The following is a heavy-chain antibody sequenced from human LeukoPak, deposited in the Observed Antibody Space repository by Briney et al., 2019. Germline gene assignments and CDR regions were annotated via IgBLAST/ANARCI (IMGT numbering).Heavy chain of an antibody. V-gene: IGHV3-23*01. CDR2: ISGSGGST. D-gene: IGHD3-9*01. CDR3: AKIYFDWLFAY. J-gene: IGHJ4*02. Sequence: GGSLRLSCAASGFTFSSYAMSWVRQAPGKGLEWVSAISGSGGSTYYADSMKGRFTISRDNSKNTLYLQMNSLRAEDTAVYYCAKIYFDWLFAYWGQGTLVTVSS. CDR1: GFTFSSYA.